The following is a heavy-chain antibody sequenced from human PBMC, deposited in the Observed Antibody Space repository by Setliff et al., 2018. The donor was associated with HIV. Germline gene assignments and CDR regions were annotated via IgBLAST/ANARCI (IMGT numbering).Heavy chain of an antibody. CDR2: INTNTGNP. D-gene: IGHD3-10*01. Sequence: ASVKVSCKASRYTFTKYFTQWVRQAPGQGLEWMGWINTNTGNPTYAQGFTGRFVFSLDTSVSTAYLQISSLKAEDTAVYYCARDRILWFGELSGAFDIWGQGTMVTVSS. J-gene: IGHJ3*02. V-gene: IGHV7-4-1*02. CDR1: RYTFTKYF. CDR3: ARDRILWFGELSGAFDI.